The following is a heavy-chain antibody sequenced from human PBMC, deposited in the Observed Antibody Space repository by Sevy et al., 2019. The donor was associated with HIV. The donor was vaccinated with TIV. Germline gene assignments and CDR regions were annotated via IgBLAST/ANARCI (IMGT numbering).Heavy chain of an antibody. J-gene: IGHJ4*02. CDR2: ISYDGNKR. Sequence: GGSLRLSCAASGFSFSSHGMHWVRQAPGKGLEWQAVISYDGNKRYYADSVKGRFTISRDNSKNTLYLQMNSLRAEDTAVYYCARDGVWYNYAPSDYWGQRTLVTVSS. CDR3: ARDGVWYNYAPSDY. V-gene: IGHV3-30*03. D-gene: IGHD1-1*01. CDR1: GFSFSSHG.